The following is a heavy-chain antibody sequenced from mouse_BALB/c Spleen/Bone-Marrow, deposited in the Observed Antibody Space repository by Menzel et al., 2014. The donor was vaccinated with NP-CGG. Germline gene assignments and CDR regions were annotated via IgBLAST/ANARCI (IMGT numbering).Heavy chain of an antibody. Sequence: QVQLKQSGAELMKPGASVKISCKATGYTFSSYWIEWVKQRPGHGLEWIGEILPGSGSTNYNEKFKGKATFTADTSSNTAYMQLSSLTSEDSVVYYCASFYGRFAYWGQGTLVTVSA. CDR3: ASFYGRFAY. V-gene: IGHV1-9*01. CDR1: GYTFSSYW. D-gene: IGHD1-1*02. CDR2: ILPGSGST. J-gene: IGHJ3*01.